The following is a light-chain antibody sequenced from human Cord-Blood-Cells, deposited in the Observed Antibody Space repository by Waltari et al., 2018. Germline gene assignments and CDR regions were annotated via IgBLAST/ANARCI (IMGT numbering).Light chain of an antibody. Sequence: EIVLTQSPATLSLSPGERATLSCRASQSVSSYLAWYQQKPGQAPRLLIYDASNSATDIPARFSGSGSGTDFTLTISSLEPEDFAVYYCQQRSNWPTFGQGTKLEIK. J-gene: IGKJ2*01. CDR3: QQRSNWPT. CDR2: DAS. CDR1: QSVSSY. V-gene: IGKV3-11*01.